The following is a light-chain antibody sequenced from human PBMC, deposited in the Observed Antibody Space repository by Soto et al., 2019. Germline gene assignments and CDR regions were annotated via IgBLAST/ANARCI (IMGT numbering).Light chain of an antibody. CDR2: AAY. Sequence: DIQMTHSPSSVSASVGDRVTITCRASQDIRNDLGWYQQKPGKAPKLMVYAAYTLQRGVPSRFRGSGSGTEFTPTISSLQPDDFATYYCQQYNRYSTWTFGQGTKVDIK. V-gene: IGKV1-17*01. CDR1: QDIRND. CDR3: QQYNRYSTWT. J-gene: IGKJ1*01.